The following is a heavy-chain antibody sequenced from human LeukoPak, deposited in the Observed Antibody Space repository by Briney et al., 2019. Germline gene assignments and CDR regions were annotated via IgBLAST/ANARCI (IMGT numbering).Heavy chain of an antibody. CDR2: IYSGGST. V-gene: IGHV3-53*01. CDR1: GFTVSSNY. D-gene: IGHD3-22*01. Sequence: GGSLRLSCAASGFTVSSNYMSWVRQAPGKGLEGVSVIYSGGSTYYADSVKGRFTISRDNSKNTLYLQMNSLRAEDTAVYYCARIRTLYDSSGYAQYYFDYWGQGTLVTVSS. CDR3: ARIRTLYDSSGYAQYYFDY. J-gene: IGHJ4*02.